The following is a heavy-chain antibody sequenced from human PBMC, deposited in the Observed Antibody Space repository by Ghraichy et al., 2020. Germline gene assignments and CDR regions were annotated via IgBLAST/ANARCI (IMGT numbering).Heavy chain of an antibody. D-gene: IGHD6-13*01. CDR2: IGGGGSSK. Sequence: GGSLRLSCAVSGLSFSTYAMSWVRQAPGKGLEWVSAIGGGGSSKYYADSVKGRFTISRDDSKNTLYLQMNSLRAEDTAVYYCAKGWGYSGAFDYWGQGTLVTVSS. V-gene: IGHV3-23*01. CDR1: GLSFSTYA. J-gene: IGHJ4*02. CDR3: AKGWGYSGAFDY.